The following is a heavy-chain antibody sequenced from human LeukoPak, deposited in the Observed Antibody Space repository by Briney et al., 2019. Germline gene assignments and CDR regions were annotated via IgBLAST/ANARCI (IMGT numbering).Heavy chain of an antibody. CDR1: GYTFTGYY. D-gene: IGHD2-15*01. V-gene: IGHV1-2*02. CDR2: INPNSGGT. Sequence: ASVKVSCKASGYTFTGYYMHWVRQAPGQGLEWMGWINPNSGGTNYAQKFQGRVTMTRDTSISTAYMELSRLRPDDTAVYYCARDRVYCSGGSCYSGNWFDPWGQGTLVTVSS. CDR3: ARDRVYCSGGSCYSGNWFDP. J-gene: IGHJ5*02.